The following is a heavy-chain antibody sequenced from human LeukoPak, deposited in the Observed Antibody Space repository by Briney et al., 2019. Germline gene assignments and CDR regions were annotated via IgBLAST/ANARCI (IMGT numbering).Heavy chain of an antibody. V-gene: IGHV1-24*01. CDR3: ATDTGSSGYHDAFDI. Sequence: GASVKVSCKVSGYTLTELSMHWVRQAPGKGLEWMGGFDPEDGETIYAQKFQGRVTMTEDTSTDTAYMELSGLRSEDTAVYYCATDTGSSGYHDAFDIWGQGTMVTVSS. J-gene: IGHJ3*02. D-gene: IGHD3-22*01. CDR2: FDPEDGET. CDR1: GYTLTELS.